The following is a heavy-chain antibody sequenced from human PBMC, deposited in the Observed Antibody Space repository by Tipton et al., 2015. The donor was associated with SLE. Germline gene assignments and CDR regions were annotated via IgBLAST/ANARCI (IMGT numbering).Heavy chain of an antibody. J-gene: IGHJ3*02. Sequence: TLSLTCSLSGGSISSYYWSWIRQPPGKGLEWIGYISDSGGTSCNPSLMSRVTISVDTSKNQFSLKLSSVNATDTAVYYCARDSVGGASDIWGHGTMVAVSS. CDR3: ARDSVGGASDI. CDR1: GGSISSYY. CDR2: ISDSGGT. V-gene: IGHV4-59*08. D-gene: IGHD3-16*01.